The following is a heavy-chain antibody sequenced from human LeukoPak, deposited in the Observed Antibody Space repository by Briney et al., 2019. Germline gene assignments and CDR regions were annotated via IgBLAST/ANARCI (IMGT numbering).Heavy chain of an antibody. V-gene: IGHV4-39*01. CDR2: IEYSGST. CDR1: GGSISSSGNY. CDR3: AKNGDTGNYDI. Sequence: SETLSLTCTVSGGSISSSGNYWGWIRQPPGKGLEWIGSIEYSGSTYYNPSLKSRVTISVDASKNQFSLKLSSVTPADTAVYYCAKNGDTGNYDIWGQGAMVTVSS. D-gene: IGHD1-26*01. J-gene: IGHJ3*02.